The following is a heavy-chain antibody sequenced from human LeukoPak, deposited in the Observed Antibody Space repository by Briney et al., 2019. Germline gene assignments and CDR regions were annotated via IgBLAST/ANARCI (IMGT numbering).Heavy chain of an antibody. D-gene: IGHD3-22*01. J-gene: IGHJ5*02. CDR2: IHYTGTT. CDR1: GGSISSYY. V-gene: IGHV4-59*01. CDR3: AKGVYYYDSSGYPAAGWFDP. Sequence: PSETLSLTCTVSGGSISSYYWSWIRQPPGKGLEWIGLIHYTGTTNYNPSLKSRVTISGDTSKKQFSLKLTSVTAADTAVYYCAKGVYYYDSSGYPAAGWFDPWGQGTLVTVSS.